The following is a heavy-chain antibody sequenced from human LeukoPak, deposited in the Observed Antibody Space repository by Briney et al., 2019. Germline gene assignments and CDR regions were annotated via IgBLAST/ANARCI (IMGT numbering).Heavy chain of an antibody. CDR1: GFTFSSYA. V-gene: IGHV3-23*01. J-gene: IGHJ4*02. D-gene: IGHD2-21*02. Sequence: QSGGSLRLSCAASGFTFSSYAMSWVRQAPGKGLEWVSAISGSGGSTYYADSVKGRFTISRDNSKNTLYLHMNSLRAEDTAVYYCAKPSAYCGGDCYSDYFDYWGQGTLVTVSS. CDR2: ISGSGGST. CDR3: AKPSAYCGGDCYSDYFDY.